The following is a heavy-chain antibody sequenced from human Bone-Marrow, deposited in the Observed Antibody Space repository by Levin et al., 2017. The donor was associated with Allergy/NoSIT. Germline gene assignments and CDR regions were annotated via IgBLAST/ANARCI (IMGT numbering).Heavy chain of an antibody. J-gene: IGHJ4*02. D-gene: IGHD1-26*01. CDR2: TDFSGGT. CDR3: ASPTIETPYYFDY. CDR1: GSRHF. Sequence: SETLSLTCTVSGSRHFWGWIRQPPGKGLEWIASTDFSGGTNYNPSLKSRVTILLDSSQFSLKLSSVTAADTALYYCASPTIETPYYFDYWDQGTLVIVSS. V-gene: IGHV4-39*01.